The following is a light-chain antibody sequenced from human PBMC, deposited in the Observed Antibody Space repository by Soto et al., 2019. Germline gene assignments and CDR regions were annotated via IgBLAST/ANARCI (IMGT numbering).Light chain of an antibody. Sequence: DIQTTQSPPSLSASVGDRVTITCRASQGIGNSLAWYQQKPGTVPKLLIYSASTLQSGVPSRFSGSGSGTDFTLTISSLQPEDVASYYCQKYNTVPATFGQGTRLEIK. CDR3: QKYNTVPAT. V-gene: IGKV1-27*01. CDR1: QGIGNS. J-gene: IGKJ5*01. CDR2: SAS.